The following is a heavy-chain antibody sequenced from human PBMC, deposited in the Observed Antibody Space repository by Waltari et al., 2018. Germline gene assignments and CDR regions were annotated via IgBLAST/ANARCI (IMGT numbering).Heavy chain of an antibody. V-gene: IGHV1-2*02. CDR3: ARGAGIWGSYRSRSLDAFDI. Sequence: QVQLVQSGAEVKKPGASVKVSCKASGYTFTGYYMHWVRQAPGQGLEWMGWINPNSGGTNYAQKFQGRVTMTRDTSISTAYMELSRLRSDDTAVYYCARGAGIWGSYRSRSLDAFDIWGQGTMVTVSS. J-gene: IGHJ3*02. CDR1: GYTFTGYY. D-gene: IGHD3-16*02. CDR2: INPNSGGT.